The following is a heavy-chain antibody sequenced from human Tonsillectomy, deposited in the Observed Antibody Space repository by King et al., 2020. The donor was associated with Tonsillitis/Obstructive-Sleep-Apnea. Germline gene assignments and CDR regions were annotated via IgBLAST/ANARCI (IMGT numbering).Heavy chain of an antibody. CDR1: GFTFDDYA. CDR2: IRGDGGSI. V-gene: IGHV3-43*02. CDR3: VKDVYYYDSSGYSPPGWFDP. Sequence: QLVQSGGGVVQPGGSLRLSCAASGFTFDDYAMHWVRQAPGKGLEWVSLIRGDGGSIYYADSVKGRFTISRDNSNNSLYLQLNSLRTEDTALYYCVKDVYYYDSSGYSPPGWFDPWGQGTLVTVSS. D-gene: IGHD3-22*01. J-gene: IGHJ5*02.